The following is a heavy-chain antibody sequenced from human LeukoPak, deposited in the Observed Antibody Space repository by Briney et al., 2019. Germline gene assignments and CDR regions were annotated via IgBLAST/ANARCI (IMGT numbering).Heavy chain of an antibody. D-gene: IGHD6-13*01. CDR1: GYTFTDYY. CDR3: ARHTEAAVYYFDY. CDR2: INPNSGGT. Sequence: ASVKVSCKASGYTFTDYYLHWVRQAPGQGLEWMGWINPNSGGTIYAQKFQGRVTMTRDTSISTAYMELSRLRSDDSAVYYCARHTEAAVYYFDYWGQGALVTVSS. J-gene: IGHJ4*02. V-gene: IGHV1-2*02.